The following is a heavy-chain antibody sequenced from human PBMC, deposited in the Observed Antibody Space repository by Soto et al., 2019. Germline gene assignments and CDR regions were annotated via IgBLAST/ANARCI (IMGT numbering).Heavy chain of an antibody. CDR1: GGTFSSYA. CDR3: ARDGGVYDYSPFDY. D-gene: IGHD4-4*01. CDR2: IIPIFGTA. Sequence: QVQLVQSGAEVKKPGSSVKVSCKASGGTFSSYAISWVRQAPGQGLEWMGGIIPIFGTANYAQKFQGRVTITADESKSKAYMELSSLRSEDTAVYYCARDGGVYDYSPFDYWGQGTLVTVSS. J-gene: IGHJ4*02. V-gene: IGHV1-69*12.